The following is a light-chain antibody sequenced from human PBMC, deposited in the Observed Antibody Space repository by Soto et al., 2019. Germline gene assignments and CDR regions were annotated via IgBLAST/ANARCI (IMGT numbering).Light chain of an antibody. CDR1: QSVANF. Sequence: EIVLTQSPGTLSLSPGERATLSCRASQSVANFVAWYQKKVGQAPRLLIYDAYSRATGVGARFTGSGSATDFSLTITSLEPEDFAVYYCQQRGKWPSTFGPGTKVDIK. J-gene: IGKJ2*02. V-gene: IGKV3-11*01. CDR2: DAY. CDR3: QQRGKWPST.